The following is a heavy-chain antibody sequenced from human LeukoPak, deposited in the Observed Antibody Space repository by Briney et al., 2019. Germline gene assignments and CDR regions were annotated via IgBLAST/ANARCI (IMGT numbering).Heavy chain of an antibody. CDR1: GFIFSSYG. D-gene: IGHD4-17*01. CDR2: IWYDGSGK. Sequence: GRSLRLSCAASGFIFSSYGMHWVRQAPGKGLEWVAVIWYDGSGKQYADSVKGRFTISRDNSQNTLYLQMNSLRAEETAMYYCARAPGGFHGDYSPIGYWGQGTLVTVSS. V-gene: IGHV3-33*01. J-gene: IGHJ4*02. CDR3: ARAPGGFHGDYSPIGY.